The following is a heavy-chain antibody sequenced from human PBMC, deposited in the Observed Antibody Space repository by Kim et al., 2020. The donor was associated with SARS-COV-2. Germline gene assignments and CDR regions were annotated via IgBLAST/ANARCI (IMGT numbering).Heavy chain of an antibody. Sequence: SETLSLTCTVSGYSISSGYYWGWIRQPPGKGLEWIGSIYHSGSTYYNPSLKSRVTISVDTSKNQFSLKLSSVTAADTAVYYCARDHIVVVPAAVGYWGQG. V-gene: IGHV4-38-2*02. CDR1: GYSISSGYY. CDR2: IYHSGST. CDR3: ARDHIVVVPAAVGY. D-gene: IGHD2-2*01. J-gene: IGHJ4*02.